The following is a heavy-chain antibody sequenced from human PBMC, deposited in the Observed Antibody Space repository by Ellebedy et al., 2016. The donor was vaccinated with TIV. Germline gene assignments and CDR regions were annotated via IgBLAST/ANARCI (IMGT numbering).Heavy chain of an antibody. V-gene: IGHV3-48*01. Sequence: GGSLRLXXAASGFTFSSYFMSWVRQAPGKGLEWVSYISSSSSTIYYADSVKGRFTISRDKAKNSLYLQMNSLRAEDTAVYYCAAAAGAGDDAFDIWGQGTMVTVSS. CDR1: GFTFSSYF. D-gene: IGHD6-13*01. J-gene: IGHJ3*02. CDR3: AAAAGAGDDAFDI. CDR2: ISSSSSTI.